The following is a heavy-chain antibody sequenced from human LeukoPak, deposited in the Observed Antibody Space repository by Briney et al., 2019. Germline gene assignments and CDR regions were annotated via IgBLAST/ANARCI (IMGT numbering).Heavy chain of an antibody. Sequence: PGGSLRLSCAASGFTLSRHAVYWVRQAPGKGLEWVANIKQDGSEKYYVDSVKGRFTISRDNAKNSLYLQMNSLRAEDTAVYYCARVQKNYYGSGSYYNPGYYYYYMDVWGKGTTVTISS. J-gene: IGHJ6*03. D-gene: IGHD3-10*01. CDR2: IKQDGSEK. CDR1: GFTLSRHA. V-gene: IGHV3-7*03. CDR3: ARVQKNYYGSGSYYNPGYYYYYMDV.